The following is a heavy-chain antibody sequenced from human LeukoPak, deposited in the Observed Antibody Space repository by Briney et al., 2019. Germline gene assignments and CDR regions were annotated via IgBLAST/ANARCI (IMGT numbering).Heavy chain of an antibody. D-gene: IGHD3-16*02. V-gene: IGHV4-39*07. Sequence: SETLSLTCTVSGDSISSGGYYWSWIRQPPGKGLEWIGEINHSGSTNYNPSLKSRVTISVDTSKNQFSLKLSSVTAADTAVYYCARKLYDYVWGSYRYPLDYWGQGTLVTVSS. CDR2: INHSGST. CDR3: ARKLYDYVWGSYRYPLDY. J-gene: IGHJ4*02. CDR1: GDSISSGGYY.